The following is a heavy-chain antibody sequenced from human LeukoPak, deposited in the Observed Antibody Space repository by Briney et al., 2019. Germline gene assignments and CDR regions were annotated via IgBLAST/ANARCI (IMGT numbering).Heavy chain of an antibody. CDR2: IYYSGKT. CDR3: ARDATGHNSSWEFDH. V-gene: IGHV4-61*01. CDR1: GGSISSTSYY. J-gene: IGHJ4*02. D-gene: IGHD6-13*01. Sequence: SETLSLTCTVSGGSISSTSYYWGWIRQPPGKGLEWIGYIYYSGKTDYNDSLKSRVTISVDTSKNQFSLKLYSVTAADTAVYYCARDATGHNSSWEFDHWGQGTLVTVSS.